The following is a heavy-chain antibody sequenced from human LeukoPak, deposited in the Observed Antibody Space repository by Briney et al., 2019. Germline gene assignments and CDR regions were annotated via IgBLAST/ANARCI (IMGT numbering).Heavy chain of an antibody. CDR2: IYYSGST. J-gene: IGHJ3*02. Sequence: KTSETLSLTCTVSGGSISSYYWSWIRQPPGKGLEWIGYIYYSGSTNYNPSLKSRVTISVDTSKNQFSLKLSSVTAADTAVYYCAREWFGELWYGAFDIWGQGTMVTVSS. V-gene: IGHV4-59*01. CDR1: GGSISSYY. CDR3: AREWFGELWYGAFDI. D-gene: IGHD3-10*01.